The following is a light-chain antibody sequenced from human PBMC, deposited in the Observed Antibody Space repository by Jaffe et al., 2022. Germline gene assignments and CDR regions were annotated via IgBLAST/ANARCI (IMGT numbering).Light chain of an antibody. Sequence: EIVLTQSPGTLSLSPGERATLSCRASQSVSSSYLAWYQQKPGQAPNLLIYGASSRATGIPDRFSGSGSGTDFTLTINKLEPEDFAVYYCQQYGSSPRTFGQGTKVEIK. CDR3: QQYGSSPRT. CDR1: QSVSSSY. V-gene: IGKV3-20*01. J-gene: IGKJ1*01. CDR2: GAS.